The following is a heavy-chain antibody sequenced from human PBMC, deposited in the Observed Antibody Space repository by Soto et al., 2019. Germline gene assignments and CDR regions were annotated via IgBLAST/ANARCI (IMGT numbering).Heavy chain of an antibody. CDR2: MNPNSGNT. V-gene: IGHV1-8*01. Sequence: ASVNVSCKASGYTFTSYDIKWVRQATGQGLEWMGWMNPNSGNTGYAQKFQGRVTMTRNTSISTAYMELSSLRSEDTAVYYCARGSYTYYDFWSGYRQNNWFDPWGQGTLVTVSS. CDR1: GYTFTSYD. D-gene: IGHD3-3*01. CDR3: ARGSYTYYDFWSGYRQNNWFDP. J-gene: IGHJ5*02.